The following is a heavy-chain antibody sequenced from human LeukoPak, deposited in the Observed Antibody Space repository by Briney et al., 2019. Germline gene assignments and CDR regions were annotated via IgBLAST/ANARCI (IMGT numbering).Heavy chain of an antibody. CDR1: GYTFTSYA. J-gene: IGHJ4*02. V-gene: IGHV1-3*01. D-gene: IGHD6-13*01. CDR2: INAGNGNT. CDR3: ARPQQQLVPMGH. Sequence: ASVKVSCKASGYTFTSYAMHWVRQAPGQRLEWMGWINAGNGNTKYSQKFQGRVTITRDTSASTAYMELSSLRSEDTAVYYCARPQQQLVPMGHWGQGTLVTVPS.